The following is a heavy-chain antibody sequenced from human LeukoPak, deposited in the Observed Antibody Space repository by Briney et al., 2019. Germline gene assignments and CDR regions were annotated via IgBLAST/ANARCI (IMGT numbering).Heavy chain of an antibody. CDR1: GGSISSYY. CDR2: IYYSGST. J-gene: IGHJ4*02. D-gene: IGHD6-13*01. Sequence: PSETLSLTCTVSGGSISSYYWGWIRQPPGKGLEWIGSIYYSGSTYYNPSLKSRVTISVDTSKNQFSLKLSSVTAADTAVYYCARLPIIAAHASTADYWGQGTLVTVSS. CDR3: ARLPIIAAHASTADY. V-gene: IGHV4-39*01.